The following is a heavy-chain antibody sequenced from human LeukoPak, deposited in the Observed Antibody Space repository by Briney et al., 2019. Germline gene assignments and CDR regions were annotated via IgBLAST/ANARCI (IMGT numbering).Heavy chain of an antibody. CDR3: ARDTYTRAFDI. D-gene: IGHD2/OR15-2a*01. CDR1: GFTFSSYE. V-gene: IGHV3-48*03. Sequence: GGSLRLSCAASGFTFSSYEMNWVRQAPGKGLEWVSYISSSGSTIYYADSVKGRFTISRDNAKNSLYLQMNSLRAEDTAVYYCARDTYTRAFDIWGQGTMVTVSS. J-gene: IGHJ3*02. CDR2: ISSSGSTI.